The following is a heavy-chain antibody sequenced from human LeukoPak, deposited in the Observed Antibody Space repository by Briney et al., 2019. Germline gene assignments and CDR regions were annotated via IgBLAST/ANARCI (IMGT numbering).Heavy chain of an antibody. V-gene: IGHV3-9*01. CDR1: GFTFDDYA. D-gene: IGHD3-10*01. J-gene: IGHJ4*02. CDR3: ARALSVVGYYYSSGLYFDY. CDR2: IGWNSGSI. Sequence: GGSLRLSCAASGFTFDDYAMHWVRQAPGKGLEWVSGIGWNSGSIGYADSVKGRFTISRDNAKNSLYLQMNSLRAEDTAVYYCARALSVVGYYYSSGLYFDYWGQGTLVTVSS.